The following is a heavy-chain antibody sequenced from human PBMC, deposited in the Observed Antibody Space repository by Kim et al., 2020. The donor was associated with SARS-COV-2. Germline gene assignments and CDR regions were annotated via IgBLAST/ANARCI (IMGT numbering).Heavy chain of an antibody. D-gene: IGHD1-26*01. Sequence: ASVKVSCKASGYTFTSYDINWVRQATGQGLEWMGWMNPNSGNTGYAQKFQGRVTMTRNTSISTAYMELSSLRSEDTAVYYCARDSRELLPYYYYGMDVWGQGTTVTVSS. V-gene: IGHV1-8*01. J-gene: IGHJ6*02. CDR1: GYTFTSYD. CDR2: MNPNSGNT. CDR3: ARDSRELLPYYYYGMDV.